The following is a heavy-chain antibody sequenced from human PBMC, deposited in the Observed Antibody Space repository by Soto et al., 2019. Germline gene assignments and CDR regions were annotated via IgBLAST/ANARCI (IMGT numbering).Heavy chain of an antibody. Sequence: SETLSLTCTVSGGSISSYYWSWIRQPPGKGLEWIGYIYYSGSTNYNPSIKSRVTISVDTSKNQFSLKLSSVTAADTAVYYCARGNLGYYYYGMDVWGQGTTVTVSS. CDR1: GGSISSYY. J-gene: IGHJ6*02. D-gene: IGHD3-16*01. V-gene: IGHV4-59*01. CDR3: ARGNLGYYYYGMDV. CDR2: IYYSGST.